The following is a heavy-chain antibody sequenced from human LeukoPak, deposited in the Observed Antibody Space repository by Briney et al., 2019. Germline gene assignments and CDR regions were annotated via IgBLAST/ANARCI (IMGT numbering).Heavy chain of an antibody. V-gene: IGHV4-31*03. CDR1: GGDNGSDGYY. CDR2: IYYSGAA. Sequence: PSETLSLTCSVSGGDNGSDGYYWNWIRQHPGKGLEWIGFIYYSGAASYNPSLKSRVAISVDTSKNQFSLRLTSVTAADTAVYYCARGRFYGFSGDSWGQGSLVTVSS. D-gene: IGHD3-10*01. CDR3: ARGRFYGFSGDS. J-gene: IGHJ4*02.